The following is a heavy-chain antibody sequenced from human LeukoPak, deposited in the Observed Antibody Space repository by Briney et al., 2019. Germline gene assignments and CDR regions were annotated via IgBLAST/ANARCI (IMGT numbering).Heavy chain of an antibody. J-gene: IGHJ6*02. Sequence: GGSLRLSCAASGFTFSNYWMHWVRQAPGKGLVWVSRINTDGSGTTYADSVKGRFTISRDNAKNTLYLQMNSLRAEDTAVYYCARGPPYFYYGMDVWGQGTTVTVSS. CDR2: INTDGSGT. CDR3: ARGPPYFYYGMDV. V-gene: IGHV3-74*01. CDR1: GFTFSNYW.